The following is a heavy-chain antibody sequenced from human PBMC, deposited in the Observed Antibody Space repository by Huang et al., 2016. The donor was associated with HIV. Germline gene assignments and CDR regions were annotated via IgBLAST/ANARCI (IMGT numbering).Heavy chain of an antibody. CDR2: IYHKGRT. J-gene: IGHJ6*03. V-gene: IGHV4-39*01. D-gene: IGHD3-10*01. Sequence: QLLLQESGPGLVKPSEALALTCAVSGGSIRSSDYHWGWIRQPPGKGLEWSGSIYHKGRTHNSPSLKSRVTIAVDTSKNLFFLNRTSMTAADTAVYYCARHREGPVAYYSGWGSHLNYMDVWGRGRTVVVSS. CDR3: ARHREGPVAYYSGWGSHLNYMDV. CDR1: GGSIRSSDYH.